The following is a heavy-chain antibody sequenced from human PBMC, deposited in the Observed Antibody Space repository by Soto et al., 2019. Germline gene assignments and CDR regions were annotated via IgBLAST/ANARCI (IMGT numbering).Heavy chain of an antibody. D-gene: IGHD3-9*01. CDR1: GYTFTSYY. Sequence: QVQLVQSGAEVKKPGASVKVSCKASGYTFTSYYMHWVRQAPGQGLEWMGIINPSGGSTSYAQKFQGRVTMTRNTSTSTVYMELSSLRSEDTAVYYCARGGLLPAHIFYGMDVWGQGTTVTVSS. CDR3: ARGGLLPAHIFYGMDV. J-gene: IGHJ6*02. CDR2: INPSGGST. V-gene: IGHV1-46*01.